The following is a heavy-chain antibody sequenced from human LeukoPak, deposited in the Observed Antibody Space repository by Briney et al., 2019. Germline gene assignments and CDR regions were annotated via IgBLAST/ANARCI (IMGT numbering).Heavy chain of an antibody. J-gene: IGHJ4*02. V-gene: IGHV3-48*04. CDR3: AMVRGVIFDY. CDR1: GFTFSSYA. D-gene: IGHD3-10*01. CDR2: ISSDSGTI. Sequence: PGGSLRLSCAASGFTFSSYAMSWVRQAPGKGLEWVSYISSDSGTIYYADSVKGRFTISRDNAKNSLYLQMNSLRAEDTAVYYRAMVRGVIFDYWGQGALVTVSS.